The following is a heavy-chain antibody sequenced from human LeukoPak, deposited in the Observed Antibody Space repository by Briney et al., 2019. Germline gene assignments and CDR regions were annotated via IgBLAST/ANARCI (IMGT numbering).Heavy chain of an antibody. D-gene: IGHD2-2*01. V-gene: IGHV3-23*01. Sequence: GGSLRLSCAASGFTFSSYAMSWVRQAPGKGLEWVSGISGSGGGTYYADSVKGRFTISRDNSKNTVFLQMSSLRVEDTAVYYCANLGSSELRVPASQGNWGQGTLVTVSS. CDR1: GFTFSSYA. CDR3: ANLGSSELRVPASQGN. J-gene: IGHJ4*02. CDR2: ISGSGGGT.